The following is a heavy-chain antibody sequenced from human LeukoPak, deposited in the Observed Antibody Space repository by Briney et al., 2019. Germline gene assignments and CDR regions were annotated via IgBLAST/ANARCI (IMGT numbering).Heavy chain of an antibody. Sequence: SVKVSCKASGFTFTSSAMQWVRQARGQRLEWIGWIVVGSGNTNYAQKLQERVTITRDMSTSTAYMELSSLRSEDTAVYYCAADHGREDAFDIWGQGTMVTVSS. V-gene: IGHV1-58*02. CDR1: GFTFTSSA. J-gene: IGHJ3*02. CDR3: AADHGREDAFDI. CDR2: IVVGSGNT.